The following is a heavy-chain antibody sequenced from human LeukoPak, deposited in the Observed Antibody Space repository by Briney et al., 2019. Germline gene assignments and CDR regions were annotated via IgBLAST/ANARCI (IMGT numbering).Heavy chain of an antibody. CDR2: IIPILGIA. Sequence: SVKVSCKASGGTFSSYAISWVRQAPGQGLEWMGRIIPILGIANYAQKFQGRVTITADKSTSTAYMELSSLRSEDTAVYYCARDMDGISAAAGTGFDYWGQGTLVTVSS. D-gene: IGHD6-13*01. V-gene: IGHV1-69*04. J-gene: IGHJ4*02. CDR1: GGTFSSYA. CDR3: ARDMDGISAAAGTGFDY.